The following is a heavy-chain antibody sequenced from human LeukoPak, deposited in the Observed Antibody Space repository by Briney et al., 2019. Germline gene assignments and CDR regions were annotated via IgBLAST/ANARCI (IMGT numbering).Heavy chain of an antibody. J-gene: IGHJ4*02. D-gene: IGHD4-11*01. CDR3: ARDGYSDSLDY. CDR2: IKSDGSST. Sequence: GGSLRLSCTASGFSFSSYLIHWVRQAPGKGLVWVSRIKSDGSSTTYADSVKGRFTISRDNAKNTLYLQMNSLRAEDTAVYYCARDGYSDSLDYWGQGTLVTVSS. V-gene: IGHV3-74*01. CDR1: GFSFSSYL.